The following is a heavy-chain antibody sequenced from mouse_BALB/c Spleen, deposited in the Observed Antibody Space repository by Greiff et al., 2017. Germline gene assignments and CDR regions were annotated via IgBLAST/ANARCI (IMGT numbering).Heavy chain of an antibody. D-gene: IGHD1-1*01. CDR3: ARDYGSIAMDY. J-gene: IGHJ4*01. Sequence: EVQGVESGGGLVQPGGSRKLSCAASGFTFSSFGMHWVRQAPEKGLEWVAYISSGSSTIYYADTVKGRFTISRDNPKNTLFLQMTSLRSEDTAMYYCARDYGSIAMDYWGQGTSVTVSS. CDR1: GFTFSSFG. CDR2: ISSGSSTI. V-gene: IGHV5-17*02.